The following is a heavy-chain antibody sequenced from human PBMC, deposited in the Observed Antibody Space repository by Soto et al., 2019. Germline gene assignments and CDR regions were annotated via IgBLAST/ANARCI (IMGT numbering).Heavy chain of an antibody. CDR2: IYHSGRT. Sequence: PSETLSLTCAVSGGSISSGGYSWSWIRQPPGKGLEWIGYIYHSGRTYYNPSLKSRVTISVDRSKNQFSLTVSSVTAADTAVYYCARVTDVWGQGTTVTFSS. CDR1: GGSISSGGYS. CDR3: ARVTDV. V-gene: IGHV4-30-2*01. J-gene: IGHJ6*02.